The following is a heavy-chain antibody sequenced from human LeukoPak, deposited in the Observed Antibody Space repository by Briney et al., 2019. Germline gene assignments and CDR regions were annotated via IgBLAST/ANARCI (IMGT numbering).Heavy chain of an antibody. CDR1: GFTFSSYA. CDR2: ISGSGGST. CDR3: AKSMAFSAAAASFDY. J-gene: IGHJ4*02. V-gene: IGHV3-23*01. D-gene: IGHD6-13*01. Sequence: GGSLRLSCVASGFTFSSYAMNWVRQAPGKGLEWVSAISGSGGSTYYADSVKGRFTISRDNSKNTLYLQMNSLRAEDTAVYYCAKSMAFSAAAASFDYWGQGTLVTVSS.